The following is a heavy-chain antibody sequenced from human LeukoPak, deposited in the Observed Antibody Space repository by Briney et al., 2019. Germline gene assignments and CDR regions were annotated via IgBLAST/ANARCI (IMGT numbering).Heavy chain of an antibody. V-gene: IGHV3-74*01. D-gene: IGHD2-2*02. CDR1: GFTFSNYW. J-gene: IGHJ5*02. Sequence: PGGSLRLSCAASGFTFSNYWMHWVRQAPGKGLVWVSRINPDGSRTSYADSVKGRFTITRDNAKNTLYLKMNSLRAEDTAVYYCARDLARGDCSRTSCYTPFEDWFDPWGQGTLVTVSS. CDR3: ARDLARGDCSRTSCYTPFEDWFDP. CDR2: INPDGSRT.